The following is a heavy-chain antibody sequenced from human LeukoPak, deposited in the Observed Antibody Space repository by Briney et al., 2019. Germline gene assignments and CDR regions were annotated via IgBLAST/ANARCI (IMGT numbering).Heavy chain of an antibody. J-gene: IGHJ3*02. CDR3: ARETYQLLYAFDI. CDR2: ISYDGSNK. D-gene: IGHD2-2*01. V-gene: IGHV3-30-3*01. Sequence: PGGSLRLSCAASGFTFSSYAMHWVRQAPGKGLEWVAVISYDGSNKYYADSVKGRFTISRDNSKNTLYLQMNSLRAEDTAVYYCARETYQLLYAFDIWGQGTMVTVSS. CDR1: GFTFSSYA.